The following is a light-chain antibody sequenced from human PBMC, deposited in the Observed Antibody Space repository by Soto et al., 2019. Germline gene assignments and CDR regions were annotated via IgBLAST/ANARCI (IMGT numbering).Light chain of an antibody. Sequence: DIQMTQSPSSLSASVGDRVTNTCRASQGISNYLAWYQQKPGKVPKLLIYAASTLQSGVPSRFSGSGSGTDFTLTISSLQSEDVATYYCQKYNSAPQTFGQGTKVEIK. J-gene: IGKJ1*01. CDR1: QGISNY. CDR2: AAS. V-gene: IGKV1-27*01. CDR3: QKYNSAPQT.